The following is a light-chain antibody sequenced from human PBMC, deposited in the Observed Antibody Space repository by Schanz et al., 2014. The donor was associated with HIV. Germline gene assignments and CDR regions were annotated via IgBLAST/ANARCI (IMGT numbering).Light chain of an antibody. Sequence: QSALTQPRSVSGSPGQSVTISCTGTSSDVGGYNYVSWYQEHPGKAPKLMIYDVSKRPSGVPDRFSGSKSGNTASLTISGLQAEDEADYYCSAYAGSDNVLFGGGTKLTVL. V-gene: IGLV2-11*01. CDR2: DVS. J-gene: IGLJ2*01. CDR1: SSDVGGYNY. CDR3: SAYAGSDNVL.